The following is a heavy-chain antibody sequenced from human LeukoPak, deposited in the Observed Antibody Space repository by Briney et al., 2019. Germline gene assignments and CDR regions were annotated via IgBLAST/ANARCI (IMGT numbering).Heavy chain of an antibody. D-gene: IGHD1-26*01. J-gene: IGHJ4*02. V-gene: IGHV3-53*01. CDR2: IYSSGST. CDR1: GFTVSSHY. CDR3: ARAIVGTTTRIVEVWDY. Sequence: GGSLRLSCAASGFTVSSHYMSWVRQAPGKGLEWVSVIYSSGSTYYSDSVKGRFTISRDNSKNTLYLQMNSLIAEDTAVYYCARAIVGTTTRIVEVWDYWGQGTLVTVSS.